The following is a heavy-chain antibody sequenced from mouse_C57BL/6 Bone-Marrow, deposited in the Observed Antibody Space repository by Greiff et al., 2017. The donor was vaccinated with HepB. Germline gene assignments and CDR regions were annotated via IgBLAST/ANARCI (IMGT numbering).Heavy chain of an antibody. V-gene: IGHV7-3*01. D-gene: IGHD2-10*02. CDR3: ARYPSNYYAMDY. CDR1: GFTFTDYY. CDR2: IRNKANGYTT. J-gene: IGHJ4*01. Sequence: EVQLQESGGGLVQPGGSLSLSCAASGFTFTDYYMSWVRQPPGKALEWLGFIRNKANGYTTEYSASVKGRFTISRDNSQSILYLQMNALRAEDSATYYCARYPSNYYAMDYWGQGTSVTVSS.